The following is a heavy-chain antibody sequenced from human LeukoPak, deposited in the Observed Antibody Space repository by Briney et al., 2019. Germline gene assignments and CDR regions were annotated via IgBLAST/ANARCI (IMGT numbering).Heavy chain of an antibody. Sequence: SETLSLTCTVSGGSISSYYWSWIRQPPGKGLEWIGYIYYSGSTNYNPSLKSRVTISVDTSKNQFSLKLSSVTAADTAVYYCARVRADSYGSGSYYDYWGQGTLVTVSS. V-gene: IGHV4-59*12. J-gene: IGHJ4*02. D-gene: IGHD3-10*01. CDR1: GGSISSYY. CDR2: IYYSGST. CDR3: ARVRADSYGSGSYYDY.